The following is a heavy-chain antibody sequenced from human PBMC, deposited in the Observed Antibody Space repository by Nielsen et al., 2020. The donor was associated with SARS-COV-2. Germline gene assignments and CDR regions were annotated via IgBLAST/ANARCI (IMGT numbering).Heavy chain of an antibody. V-gene: IGHV1-69*13. Sequence: SVKVSCKASGGTFSSYAIGWVRQAPGQGLEWMGGIIPMFGTPNYAQEFQGRVSITADESTRTAFMELSSLRSEDTAVYYCARDPLRFLDGPQPYYFDYWGQGTLVTVSS. CDR3: ARDPLRFLDGPQPYYFDY. J-gene: IGHJ4*02. CDR1: GGTFSSYA. D-gene: IGHD3-3*01. CDR2: IIPMFGTP.